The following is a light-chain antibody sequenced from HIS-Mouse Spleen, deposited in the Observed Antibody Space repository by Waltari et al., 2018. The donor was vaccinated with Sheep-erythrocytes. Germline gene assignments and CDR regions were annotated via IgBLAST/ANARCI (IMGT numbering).Light chain of an antibody. Sequence: SYELTQPPSVSVSPGPTASITCPGDKLGDKYACWYHQKPCQSPVLVIYQDSKRPSGIPERFSGSNSGNTATLTISGTQAMDEADYYCQAWDSSTVVFGGGTKLTVL. CDR2: QDS. V-gene: IGLV3-1*01. CDR1: KLGDKY. CDR3: QAWDSSTVV. J-gene: IGLJ2*01.